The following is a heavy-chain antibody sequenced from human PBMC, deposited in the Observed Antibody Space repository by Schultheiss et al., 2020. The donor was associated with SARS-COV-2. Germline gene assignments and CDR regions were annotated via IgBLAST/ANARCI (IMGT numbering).Heavy chain of an antibody. Sequence: SETLSLTCAVYGGSFSGYYWSWIRQPPGKGLEWIGEINHSGSTNYNPSLKSRVTISVDTSKNQFSLKLSSVTAADTAVYYCARVPGTVTDYWGQGTLVTVSS. CDR2: INHSGST. D-gene: IGHD1-1*01. V-gene: IGHV4-34*01. J-gene: IGHJ4*02. CDR1: GGSFSGYY. CDR3: ARVPGTVTDY.